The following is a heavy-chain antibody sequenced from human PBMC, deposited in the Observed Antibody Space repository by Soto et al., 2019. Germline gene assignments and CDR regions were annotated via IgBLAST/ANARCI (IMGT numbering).Heavy chain of an antibody. J-gene: IGHJ4*02. CDR2: ISYDGSNK. CDR3: VAGQYFFDY. V-gene: IGHV3-30*03. Sequence: QVQLVESGGGVVQPGRSLRLSCAAGGFSISGYGMQGVRQAPGKGLEWVAVISYDGSNKYYADSVKDRFTISRDNSKKTLYLQMNSLRADDTAVYYCVAGQYFFDYCGQGTLVTVSS. D-gene: IGHD6-19*01. CDR1: GFSISGYG.